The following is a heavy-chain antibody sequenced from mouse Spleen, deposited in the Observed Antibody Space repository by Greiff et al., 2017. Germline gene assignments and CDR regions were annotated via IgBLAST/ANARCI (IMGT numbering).Heavy chain of an antibody. D-gene: IGHD1-1*01. CDR2: INPDYGTT. CDR1: GYSFTDYN. V-gene: IGHV1-39*01. J-gene: IGHJ4*01. Sequence: EVQLQQSGPELVKPGASVKISCKASGYSFTDYNMNWVKQSNGKSLEWIGVINPDYGTTSYNQKFKGKATLTVDQSSSTAYMQLNSLTSEDSAVYYCARSDYGSSYYAMDYWGQGTSVTVSS. CDR3: ARSDYGSSYYAMDY.